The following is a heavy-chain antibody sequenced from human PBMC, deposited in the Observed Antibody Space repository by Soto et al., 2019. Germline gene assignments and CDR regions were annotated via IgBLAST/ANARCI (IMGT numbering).Heavy chain of an antibody. Sequence: SETLSLTCTVSGGSISSSSYYWGWIRQPPGKGLEWIGSIYYSGSTYYTPSLKSRVTISVDTSKNQFSLKLSSVTAADTAVYYCASSGPQWELRHYYYYYGMDVWGKGTTVTVSS. CDR1: GGSISSSSYY. D-gene: IGHD1-26*01. CDR3: ASSGPQWELRHYYYYYGMDV. V-gene: IGHV4-39*01. CDR2: IYYSGST. J-gene: IGHJ6*04.